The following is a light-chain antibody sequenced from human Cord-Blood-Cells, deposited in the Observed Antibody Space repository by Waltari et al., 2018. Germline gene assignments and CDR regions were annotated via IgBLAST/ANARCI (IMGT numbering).Light chain of an antibody. J-gene: IGLJ1*01. V-gene: IGLV2-8*01. CDR2: EVS. CDR1: SRDVGGNNN. Sequence: QSALTQPPSASGSPGQSVTISCPGTSRDVGGNNNVSWYQQHPGKAPKLMIYEVSKRPSGVPDRFSGSKSGNTASLTVSGLQAEDEADYYCSSYAGSNNFVFGTGTKVTVL. CDR3: SSYAGSNNFV.